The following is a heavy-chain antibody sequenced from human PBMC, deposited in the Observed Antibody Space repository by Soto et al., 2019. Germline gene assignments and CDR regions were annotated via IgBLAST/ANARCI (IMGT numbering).Heavy chain of an antibody. CDR2: IYHSGST. V-gene: IGHV4-30-2*01. Sequence: SETLSLTCAVSGGSISSGGYSWSWIRQPPGKGLEWIGYIYHSGSTYYNPSLKSRVTISVDRSKNQFSLKLSSVTAADTAVYYCARASDPRPQIWYFDLWGRGTLVTVSS. D-gene: IGHD1-1*01. J-gene: IGHJ2*01. CDR3: ARASDPRPQIWYFDL. CDR1: GGSISSGGYS.